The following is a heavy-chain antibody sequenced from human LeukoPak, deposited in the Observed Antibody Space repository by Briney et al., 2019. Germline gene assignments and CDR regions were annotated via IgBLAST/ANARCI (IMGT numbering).Heavy chain of an antibody. CDR1: GGSISSSGNY. J-gene: IGHJ4*02. D-gene: IGHD3-3*01. CDR2: IYYSGST. Sequence: SETLSLTCTVSGGSISSSGNYWVWTRQPPGKGLEWIGSIYYSGSTYYNPSLMGRVTISIETFKNQFSLKLSSVTATDTAVYYCARADNFGMVNYWGQGTLVTVSS. CDR3: ARADNFGMVNY. V-gene: IGHV4-39*01.